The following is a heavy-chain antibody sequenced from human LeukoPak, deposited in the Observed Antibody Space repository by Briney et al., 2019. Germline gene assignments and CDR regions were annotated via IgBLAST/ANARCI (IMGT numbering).Heavy chain of an antibody. J-gene: IGHJ4*02. CDR1: GYTFTSYG. CDR3: ARHALHNDNSDYYFAY. CDR2: ISSYNGDT. V-gene: IGHV1-18*01. Sequence: ASVKVSCKASGYTFTSYGFSWVRQAPGQGLEWMGWISSYNGDTNYAQRVQDRVTMTTDTATSTAYMELRSLRSDDTAVYYCARHALHNDNSDYYFAYWGQGTLVTVSS. D-gene: IGHD3-22*01.